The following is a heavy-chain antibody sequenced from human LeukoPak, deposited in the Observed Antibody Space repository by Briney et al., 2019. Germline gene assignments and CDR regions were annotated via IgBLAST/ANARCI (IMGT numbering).Heavy chain of an antibody. CDR1: GFTFSSYG. V-gene: IGHV3-30*18. Sequence: GGSLRLSCVASGFTFSSYGMHWVRQAPGKGLEWVAVISYDGSNKYYADSVKGRFTISRDNSKNTLYLQMNSLRAEDTAVYYCAKFYYDSSGTDAFDIWGQGTMVTVSS. J-gene: IGHJ3*02. CDR3: AKFYYDSSGTDAFDI. D-gene: IGHD3-22*01. CDR2: ISYDGSNK.